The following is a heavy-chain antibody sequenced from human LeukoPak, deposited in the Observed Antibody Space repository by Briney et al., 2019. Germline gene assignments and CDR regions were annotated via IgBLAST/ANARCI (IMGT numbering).Heavy chain of an antibody. CDR2: ISSSSSTI. CDR1: GFTFSSYS. J-gene: IGHJ4*02. D-gene: IGHD5-24*01. CDR3: ARGWLQSGFDY. Sequence: GGSLRLSCAASGFTFSSYSMNWVRQAPGKGLEWVSYISSSSSTIYYADSVKGRFTISRDNAKNSLYLQMNSLRAEDTAVYYCARGWLQSGFDYWGQGSLVTVSS. V-gene: IGHV3-48*01.